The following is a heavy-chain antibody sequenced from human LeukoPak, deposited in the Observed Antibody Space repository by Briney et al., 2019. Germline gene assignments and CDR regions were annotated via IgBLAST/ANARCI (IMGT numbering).Heavy chain of an antibody. CDR3: AAHPAGYSNYLD. J-gene: IGHJ4*02. CDR2: IVVGSGNT. CDR1: GFTFTSSA. Sequence: GASVKVSCKASGFTFTSSAMQWVRQARGQRLEWIGWIVVGSGNTNYAQKFQERVTITRDMSTSTAYMELSSLRSEDTAVYYCAAHPAGYSNYLDWGQGTLVTVSS. D-gene: IGHD4-4*01. V-gene: IGHV1-58*02.